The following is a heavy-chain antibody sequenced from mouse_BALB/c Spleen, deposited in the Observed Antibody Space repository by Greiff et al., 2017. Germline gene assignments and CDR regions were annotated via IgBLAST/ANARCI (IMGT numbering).Heavy chain of an antibody. D-gene: IGHD2-1*01. Sequence: LQESGAELVRPGVSVKISCKGSGYTFTDYAMHWVKQSHAKSLEWIGVISTYYGDASYNQKFKGKATMTVDKSSSTAYMELARLTSEDSAFYYCARDGNYFDYWGQGTTLTVSS. V-gene: IGHV1S137*01. CDR1: GYTFTDYA. J-gene: IGHJ2*01. CDR3: ARDGNYFDY. CDR2: ISTYYGDA.